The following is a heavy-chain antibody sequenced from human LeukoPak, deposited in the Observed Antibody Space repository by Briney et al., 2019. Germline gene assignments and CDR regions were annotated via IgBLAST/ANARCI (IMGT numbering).Heavy chain of an antibody. D-gene: IGHD6-19*01. V-gene: IGHV3-74*01. CDR2: ISGDGRGT. J-gene: IGHJ4*02. CDR1: GFTFSDYW. Sequence: GGSLRLSCAVSGFTFSDYWMTWVRQAPGKGLEWVARISGDGRGTTYADSVKGRFTISRDNAKNSLYLQMNSLRAEDTALYYCAKDISHESSGWYVYWGQGTLVTASS. CDR3: AKDISHESSGWYVY.